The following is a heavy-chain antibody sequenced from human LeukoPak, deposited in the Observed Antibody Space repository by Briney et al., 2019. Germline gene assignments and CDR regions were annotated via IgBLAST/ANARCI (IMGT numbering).Heavy chain of an antibody. J-gene: IGHJ4*02. CDR2: INTNTGNP. D-gene: IGHD2-2*01. Sequence: VASVKVSCKASGYTFTSYAMNWVRQAPGQGLEWMGWINTNTGNPTYAQGFTGRFVFSLDTSVSTAYLQISSLKAGDTAVYYCARGGRDFVVPAAIGYWGQGTLVTVSS. CDR1: GYTFTSYA. V-gene: IGHV7-4-1*02. CDR3: ARGGRDFVVPAAIGY.